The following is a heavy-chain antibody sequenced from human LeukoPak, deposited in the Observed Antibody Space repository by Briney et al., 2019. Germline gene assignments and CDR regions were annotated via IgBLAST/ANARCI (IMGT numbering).Heavy chain of an antibody. V-gene: IGHV4-38-2*01. Sequence: PSETLSLTYGVSGYSISRCYYWAWIRQPPGKGLEWIGTIYHTGSTYYTPSLGSRVTISVDTSKNEFSLNLNSVTAADTAVYYCARAGWIITSGIDYWGQGALVTVSS. CDR1: GYSISRCYY. D-gene: IGHD3-10*01. J-gene: IGHJ4*02. CDR3: ARAGWIITSGIDY. CDR2: IYHTGST.